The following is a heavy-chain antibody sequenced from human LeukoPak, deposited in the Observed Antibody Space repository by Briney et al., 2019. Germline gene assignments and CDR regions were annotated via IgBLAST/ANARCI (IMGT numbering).Heavy chain of an antibody. CDR3: ASLWFGELVDY. CDR2: ISYDGSNK. J-gene: IGHJ4*02. CDR1: GFTFSSYA. D-gene: IGHD3-10*01. Sequence: GRSLRLSCAASGFTFSSYAMHWVRQAPGKGLEWVAVISYDGSNKYYADSVKGRFTISRDNAKNSLYLQMNSLRAEDTAVYYRASLWFGELVDYWGQGTLVTVSS. V-gene: IGHV3-30-3*01.